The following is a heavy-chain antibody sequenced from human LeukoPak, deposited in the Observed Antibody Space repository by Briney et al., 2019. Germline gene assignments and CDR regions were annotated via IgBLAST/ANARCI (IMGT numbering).Heavy chain of an antibody. CDR2: IKTDGSST. CDR1: GFSFNTYW. Sequence: GGSPRLSCAASGFSFNTYWMSWVRQVPEKGLVWVSRIKTDGSSTSYADSVKGRFTISRDNAKNTLYLQMNSRRAEDTAVYYCTTLYSGAMDYWGQGTLVTVSS. CDR3: TTLYSGAMDY. J-gene: IGHJ4*02. V-gene: IGHV3-74*01. D-gene: IGHD1-26*01.